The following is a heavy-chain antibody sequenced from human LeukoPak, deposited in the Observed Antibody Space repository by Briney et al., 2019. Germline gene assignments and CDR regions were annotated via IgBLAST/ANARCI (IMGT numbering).Heavy chain of an antibody. Sequence: PSETLSLTCTVSGGSISSYYWSWIRQPPGKGLEWIGYIYDSGSTNYNPSLKSRVTISVDTSKNQFSLKLSSVTAADTAVYYCARGLAAAYTSWGQGTLVTVSS. CDR3: ARGLAAAYTS. J-gene: IGHJ5*02. CDR1: GGSISSYY. D-gene: IGHD6-13*01. V-gene: IGHV4-59*01. CDR2: IYDSGST.